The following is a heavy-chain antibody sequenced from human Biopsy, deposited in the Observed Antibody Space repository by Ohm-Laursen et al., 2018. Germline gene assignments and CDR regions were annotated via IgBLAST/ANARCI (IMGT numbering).Heavy chain of an antibody. V-gene: IGHV3-72*01. CDR3: ARAGRYCSGGGCYSWFDS. D-gene: IGHD2-15*01. Sequence: SLRLSCAASGFSFSDNYMDWVRQAPGKELEWVGRIRDKANSYTTDYAASVKGRFTISRDDSKNSLYLQMNSLKTEDTALYYCARAGRYCSGGGCYSWFDSWGQGTLVTVSS. CDR1: GFSFSDNY. CDR2: IRDKANSYTT. J-gene: IGHJ5*01.